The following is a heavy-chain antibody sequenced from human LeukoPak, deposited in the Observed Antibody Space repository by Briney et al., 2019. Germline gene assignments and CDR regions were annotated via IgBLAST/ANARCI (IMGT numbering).Heavy chain of an antibody. CDR3: AKEGLELPDYYYGMDI. J-gene: IGHJ6*02. CDR1: GFTFSSYA. V-gene: IGHV3-64D*06. CDR2: ISSNGGST. D-gene: IGHD1-7*01. Sequence: PGGSLRLSCSASGFTFSSYAMHWVRQAPGKGLEYVSAISSNGGSTYYADSVKGRFTISRDNSKNTLYLQMSSLRAEDTAVYYCAKEGLELPDYYYGMDIWGQGTTVTVSS.